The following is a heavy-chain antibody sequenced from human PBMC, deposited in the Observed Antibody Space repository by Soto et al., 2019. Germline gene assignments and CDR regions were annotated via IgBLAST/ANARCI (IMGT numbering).Heavy chain of an antibody. J-gene: IGHJ5*02. D-gene: IGHD3-3*01. CDR1: CYSISSGYY. CDR2: IYHSGST. Sequence: SETLSLTCAVSCYSISSGYYWGWIRQPPGKGLEWIGSIYHSGSTYYNPSLKSRVTISVDTSKNQFSLKLSSVTAADTAVYYCARADYDFWSGYPNWFDPWGQGTLVTVSS. V-gene: IGHV4-38-2*01. CDR3: ARADYDFWSGYPNWFDP.